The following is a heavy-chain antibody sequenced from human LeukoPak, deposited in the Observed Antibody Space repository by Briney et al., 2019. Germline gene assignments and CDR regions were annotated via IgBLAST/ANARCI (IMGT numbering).Heavy chain of an antibody. D-gene: IGHD5-24*01. CDR2: IYAIGTT. Sequence: PGGSLRLSCTASGFAVSSRYMSWVRQAPGKGLEWVSLIYAIGTTYYADSVKGRFTISRDNSKNTVYLQMNSLRAEDTAVYYCARGSATATIQLDNWGQGTLVTVSS. CDR1: GFAVSSRY. V-gene: IGHV3-66*01. CDR3: ARGSATATIQLDN. J-gene: IGHJ4*02.